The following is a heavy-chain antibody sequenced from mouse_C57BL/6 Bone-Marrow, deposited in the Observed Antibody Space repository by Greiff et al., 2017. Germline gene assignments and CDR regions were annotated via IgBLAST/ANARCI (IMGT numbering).Heavy chain of an antibody. CDR3: ARMRIFPWFAY. Sequence: VQLQQSGPELVKPGASVKMSCKASGYTFPDYNMHWVKPSHGKSLEWIGYINPNNGGTSYNQKFKGKDTLTVNNSSSTAYMELRSLTSEDSAVYYCARMRIFPWFAYWGQGTLVTVSA. CDR2: INPNNGGT. V-gene: IGHV1-22*01. CDR1: GYTFPDYN. J-gene: IGHJ3*01.